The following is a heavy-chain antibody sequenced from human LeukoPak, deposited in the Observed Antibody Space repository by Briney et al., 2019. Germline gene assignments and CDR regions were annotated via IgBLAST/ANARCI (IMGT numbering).Heavy chain of an antibody. J-gene: IGHJ4*02. D-gene: IGHD3/OR15-3a*01. Sequence: KFQGRVTITRDTSASTVYMELSSLRSEDTAVYYCARDHSNDFPYWGQGTLVTVSS. V-gene: IGHV1-3*01. CDR3: ARDHSNDFPY.